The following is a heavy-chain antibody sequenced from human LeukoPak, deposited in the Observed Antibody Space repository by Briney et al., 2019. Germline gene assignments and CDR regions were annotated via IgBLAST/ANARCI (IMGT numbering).Heavy chain of an antibody. CDR1: GYTFTSYI. D-gene: IGHD3-22*01. V-gene: IGHV1-18*01. J-gene: IGHJ4*02. CDR2: INAYNGNT. Sequence: ASVKVSCKASGYTFTSYIISWVRQAPGQGLEWMGWINAYNGNTDYAQRVQGRVTITTDESTSTAYMELSSLRSEDTAVYYCARGEYSSGYYEVDYWGQGTLVTVSS. CDR3: ARGEYSSGYYEVDY.